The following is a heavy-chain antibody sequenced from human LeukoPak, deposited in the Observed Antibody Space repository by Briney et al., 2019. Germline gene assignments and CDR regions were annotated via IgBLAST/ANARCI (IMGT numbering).Heavy chain of an antibody. CDR1: GFSVSTSY. D-gene: IGHD2-21*02. V-gene: IGHV3-53*01. Sequence: GGSLRLSCAAAGFSVSTSYINWVRQAPGKGLEWVSVIYSGGSTKYADSLKARFTVSRENSKSRVYPEMKSLRVGDMAVYYCVRLTLDNWGQGTLVTVS. CDR2: IYSGGST. CDR3: VRLTLDN. J-gene: IGHJ4*02.